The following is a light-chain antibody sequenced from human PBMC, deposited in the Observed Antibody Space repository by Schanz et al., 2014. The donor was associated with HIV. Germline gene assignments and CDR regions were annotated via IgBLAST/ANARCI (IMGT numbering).Light chain of an antibody. J-gene: IGKJ1*01. CDR1: QSISTW. V-gene: IGKV1-5*03. Sequence: DIQMTQSPSTLSAAVGDRVSITCRASQSISTWLAWYQQKPGRAPKLLISEASILEAGVPSRFSGSGSGTEFALAISSLQPEDFATYYCQQTINFPWTFGQGTKVEIK. CDR3: QQTINFPWT. CDR2: EAS.